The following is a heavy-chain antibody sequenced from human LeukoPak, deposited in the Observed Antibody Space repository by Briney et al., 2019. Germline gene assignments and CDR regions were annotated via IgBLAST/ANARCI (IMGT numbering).Heavy chain of an antibody. CDR1: GFTVSSNY. CDR2: IYSGGST. CDR3: AKVLTRDYVWGSYRPYYFDY. Sequence: GGSLRLSCAASGFTVSSNYMSWVRQAPGKGLEWVSVIYSGGSTYYADSVKGRFTISRDNSKNTLYLQMNSLRAEDTAVYYCAKVLTRDYVWGSYRPYYFDYWGQGTLVTVSS. D-gene: IGHD3-16*02. J-gene: IGHJ4*02. V-gene: IGHV3-66*01.